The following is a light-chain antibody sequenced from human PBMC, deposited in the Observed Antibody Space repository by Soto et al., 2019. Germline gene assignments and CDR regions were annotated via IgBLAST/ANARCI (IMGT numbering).Light chain of an antibody. V-gene: IGKV3-20*01. CDR3: QQYGSSPRT. CDR2: GAS. CDR1: QSVTRSY. J-gene: IGKJ1*01. Sequence: EIVLTPSPGTLSLSPRERATLSFRASQSVTRSYLAWYQLKPGQAPRLLIYGASSRATGIPDRFSGSGSGTDFTLTISRLGPEDFAVYFCQQYGSSPRTFGQGTKVDIK.